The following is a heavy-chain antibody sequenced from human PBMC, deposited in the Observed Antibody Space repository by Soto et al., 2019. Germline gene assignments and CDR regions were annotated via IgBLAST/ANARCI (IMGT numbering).Heavy chain of an antibody. D-gene: IGHD2-8*02. Sequence: HEHLVQSGAEVKRPGASLKVSCKASGYSFTGYYIHWVRQAPGQGLEWMGWINPDSGATNYAQNFQGRVTLTSDTCISTASMAVTSLTSDDTAVYYCARGDYGTGGYPFPYFDYWGQGTLVIVSS. V-gene: IGHV1-2*02. CDR2: INPDSGAT. J-gene: IGHJ4*02. CDR3: ARGDYGTGGYPFPYFDY. CDR1: GYSFTGYY.